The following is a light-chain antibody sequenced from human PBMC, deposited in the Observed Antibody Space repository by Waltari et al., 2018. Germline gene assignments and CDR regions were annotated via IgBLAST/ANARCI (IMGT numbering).Light chain of an antibody. Sequence: EVVMTQSPVTLSVSPGERATLSCRASQSVNIDLAWYQQKPDQAPRLLIYGASTRATVIPVRFSGSGSGTEFTLTISSMQSEDFALYYCQQYNNWPRTFGQGTKVEIK. V-gene: IGKV3-15*01. J-gene: IGKJ1*01. CDR1: QSVNID. CDR2: GAS. CDR3: QQYNNWPRT.